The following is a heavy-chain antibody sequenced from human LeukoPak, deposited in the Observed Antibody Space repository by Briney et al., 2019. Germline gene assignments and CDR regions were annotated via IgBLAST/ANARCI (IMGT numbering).Heavy chain of an antibody. D-gene: IGHD3-10*01. CDR2: ISSSGSTI. Sequence: TGGSLRLSCAASGFTFSSYEMNWVRQAPGKGLEWVSYISSSGSTIYYADSVKGRFTIFRDNAKNSLYLQMNSLRAEDTAVYYCARDRYYGSGSYDYWGQGTLVTVSS. J-gene: IGHJ4*02. CDR3: ARDRYYGSGSYDY. CDR1: GFTFSSYE. V-gene: IGHV3-48*03.